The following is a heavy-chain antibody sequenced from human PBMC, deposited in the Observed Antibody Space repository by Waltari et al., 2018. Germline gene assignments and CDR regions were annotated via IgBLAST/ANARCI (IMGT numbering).Heavy chain of an antibody. CDR1: GGSISSSSYY. CDR2: IYYSGST. Sequence: QLQLQESGPGLVKPSETLSLTCTVSGGSISSSSYYWGWIRQPPGKGLEWIGSIYYSGSTYYNPSLKSRVTISVDTSKNQFSLKLSSVTAADTAVYYCARQKRGYSQRGGFDYWGQGTLVTVSS. D-gene: IGHD5-18*01. J-gene: IGHJ4*02. V-gene: IGHV4-39*01. CDR3: ARQKRGYSQRGGFDY.